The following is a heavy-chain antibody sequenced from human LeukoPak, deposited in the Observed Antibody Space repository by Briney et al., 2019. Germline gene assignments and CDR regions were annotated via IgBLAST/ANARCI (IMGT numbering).Heavy chain of an antibody. J-gene: IGHJ3*02. Sequence: GGSLRLSRAASGFTFSGYTLNWVRQAPGKGLEWVSYISRTSDIVSYADSVRGRFTISRDNAKNSLYLQMSSLRAEDTAVYYCARDYGYAFDTWGQGTMVTVSS. CDR2: ISRTSDIV. CDR1: GFTFSGYT. V-gene: IGHV3-48*01. D-gene: IGHD3-16*01. CDR3: ARDYGYAFDT.